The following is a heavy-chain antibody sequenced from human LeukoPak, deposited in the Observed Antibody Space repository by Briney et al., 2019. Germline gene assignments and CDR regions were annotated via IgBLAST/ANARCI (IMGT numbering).Heavy chain of an antibody. Sequence: EFLKICFMESGKGLSRYWVCCVGQMPGKGLEWMGIIYPGDSDTRYSPSFQGQVTISADKSISTAYLQWSSLKASDTAMYYCARLDILTGFHHFDYWGQRTLVTAFS. D-gene: IGHD3-9*01. CDR2: IYPGDSDT. V-gene: IGHV5-51*01. J-gene: IGHJ4*02. CDR3: ARLDILTGFHHFDY. CDR1: GKGLSRYW.